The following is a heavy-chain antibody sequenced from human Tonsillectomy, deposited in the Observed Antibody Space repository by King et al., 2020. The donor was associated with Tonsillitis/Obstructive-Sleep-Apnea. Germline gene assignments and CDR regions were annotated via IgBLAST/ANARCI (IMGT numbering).Heavy chain of an antibody. J-gene: IGHJ4*02. CDR1: GFSLSNARMG. CDR3: ARIEGRGADITPRKGFDY. V-gene: IGHV2-26*01. Sequence: TLKESGPVLVKPTETLTLTCTVSGFSLSNARMGVSWIRQPPGKAPEWLAHIFSNDEKSYSTTLKSRHTISKDTSKSQVVLTMTNMDPVDTATYYCARIEGRGADITPRKGFDYWGQGTLVTVSS. D-gene: IGHD6-6*01. CDR2: IFSNDEK.